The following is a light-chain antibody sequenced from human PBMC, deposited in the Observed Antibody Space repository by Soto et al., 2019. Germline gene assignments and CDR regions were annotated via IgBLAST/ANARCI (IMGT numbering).Light chain of an antibody. CDR1: QSISRW. CDR3: QQYISYCT. V-gene: IGKV1-5*01. Sequence: IRRSQSPSALTASSRGRVTITFRASQSISRWLAWYQQKPGKAPKLLIYDASSLESGVPSRFSGSGSGTEFTLPITSLQPNEFATNSCQQYISYCTFGQGTKVDIK. CDR2: DAS. J-gene: IGKJ1*01.